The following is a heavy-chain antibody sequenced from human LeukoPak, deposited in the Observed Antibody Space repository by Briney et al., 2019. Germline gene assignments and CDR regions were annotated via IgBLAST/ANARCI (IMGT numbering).Heavy chain of an antibody. J-gene: IGHJ1*01. V-gene: IGHV4-59*04. CDR2: IYYSGTT. CDR1: GGSISSYY. Sequence: SETLSLTCTVSGGSISSYYWSWIRQPPGKGLEWIGTIYYSGTTYYNPSLKSRVTISVDTSKNQFSLELSSMTAADTAVYYCARGPTLKYFHHWGQGTLVSVSS. CDR3: ARGPTLKYFHH.